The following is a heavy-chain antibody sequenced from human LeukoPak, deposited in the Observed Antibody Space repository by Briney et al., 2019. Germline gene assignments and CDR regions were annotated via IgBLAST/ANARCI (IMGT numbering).Heavy chain of an antibody. CDR2: ISSSSLYI. J-gene: IGHJ4*02. CDR3: ARGGLRAYYYGSGSYFDY. Sequence: GGSLRLSCAASGFTLSTYSLNWVRQAPGKGLEWVSSISSSSLYIYYADSVKGRFTISRDNAKNSLFLQMNSLRAEDTAVYYCARGGLRAYYYGSGSYFDYWGQGTLVTVSS. CDR1: GFTLSTYS. V-gene: IGHV3-21*01. D-gene: IGHD3-10*01.